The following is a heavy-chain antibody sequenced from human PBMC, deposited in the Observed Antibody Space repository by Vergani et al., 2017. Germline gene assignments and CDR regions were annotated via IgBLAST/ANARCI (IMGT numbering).Heavy chain of an antibody. CDR3: ARAYDFWSGYPTPFDY. J-gene: IGHJ4*02. V-gene: IGHV3-48*03. Sequence: EVQLVESGGGLVQPGGSLRLSCAASGFTFSSYEMNWVRQAPGKGLEWVSYISSSGSTIYYADSVKGRCTISRDNAKNSLYLQVNSLRAEDTAVYYCARAYDFWSGYPTPFDYWGQGTLVTVSS. CDR1: GFTFSSYE. CDR2: ISSSGSTI. D-gene: IGHD3-3*01.